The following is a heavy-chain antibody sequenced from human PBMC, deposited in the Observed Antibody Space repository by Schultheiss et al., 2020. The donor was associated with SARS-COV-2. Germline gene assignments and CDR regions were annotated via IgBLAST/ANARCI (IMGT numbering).Heavy chain of an antibody. D-gene: IGHD3-16*02. CDR2: IYYSGST. V-gene: IGHV4-59*12. CDR1: GFTFSTYG. Sequence: GSLRLSCAASGFTFSTYGMHWVRRAPGKGLEWIGYIYYSGSTYYNPSLKSRVTISVDTSKNQFSLKLSSVTAADTAVYYCARGRDYVWGSYRRNGDYWGQGTLVTVSS. J-gene: IGHJ4*02. CDR3: ARGRDYVWGSYRRNGDY.